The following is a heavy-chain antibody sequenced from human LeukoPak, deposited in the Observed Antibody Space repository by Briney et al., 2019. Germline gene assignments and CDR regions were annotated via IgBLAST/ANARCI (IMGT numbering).Heavy chain of an antibody. D-gene: IGHD1-26*01. CDR1: GFTFSTYG. CDR3: AKENSGIYFYFDY. J-gene: IGHJ4*02. Sequence: GGSLRLSCAASGFTFSTYGMHWVRQAPGKGLEWVAFIRYDGSNKYYADSVKGRFTISRDNSKNTLSLQMNSLRAEDTAVYYCAKENSGIYFYFDYWGQGTLVTVSS. V-gene: IGHV3-30*02. CDR2: IRYDGSNK.